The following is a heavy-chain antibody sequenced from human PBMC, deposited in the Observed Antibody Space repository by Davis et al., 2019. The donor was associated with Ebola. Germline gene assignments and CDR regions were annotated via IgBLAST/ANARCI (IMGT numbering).Heavy chain of an antibody. D-gene: IGHD6-19*01. V-gene: IGHV2-5*01. CDR2: IYWNDDK. CDR1: GFSLSTSGVG. J-gene: IGHJ4*02. CDR3: ARTGYSSDPPDY. Sequence: SGPTLVKPTQTLTLTCTFSGFSLSTSGVGVGWIRQPPGKALEWLALIYWNDDKRYSPSLKSRLTITKDTSKNQVVLTMTNMDPVDTATYYCARTGYSSDPPDYWGQGTLVTVSS.